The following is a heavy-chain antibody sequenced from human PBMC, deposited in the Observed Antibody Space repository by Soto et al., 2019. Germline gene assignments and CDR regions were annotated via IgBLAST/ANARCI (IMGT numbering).Heavy chain of an antibody. CDR2: IRSRANNFAT. CDR3: ARGQGAAIGDYYYHGMDV. CDR1: GFIFSGSA. Sequence: EVQLVESGGGLVQPGGSLKLSCAASGFIFSGSAIHWVRQASGKGLEWVGRIRSRANNFATSSAASVKGRFTFSRDDSKNTAYLQMNTLKAEDRAVYYCARGQGAAIGDYYYHGMDVWGQGTTVTVSS. J-gene: IGHJ6*02. V-gene: IGHV3-73*02. D-gene: IGHD2-2*02.